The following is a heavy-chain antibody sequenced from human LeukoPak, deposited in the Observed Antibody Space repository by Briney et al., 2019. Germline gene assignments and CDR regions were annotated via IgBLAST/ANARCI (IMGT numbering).Heavy chain of an antibody. D-gene: IGHD3-22*01. Sequence: SETLSLTCAVYVESFSGYYWSWSWIRQPSGKGLEWIGEINHSGSTNYNPSLKSRVTISVDTSKNQFSLKLNSVTAADTAVYYCARNSSGYLDSWGQGTLVTVSS. CDR3: ARNSSGYLDS. CDR2: INHSGST. V-gene: IGHV4-34*01. CDR1: VESFSGYY. J-gene: IGHJ4*02.